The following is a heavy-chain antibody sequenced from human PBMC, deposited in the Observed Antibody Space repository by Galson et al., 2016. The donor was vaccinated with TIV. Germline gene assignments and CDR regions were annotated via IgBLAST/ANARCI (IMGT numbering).Heavy chain of an antibody. J-gene: IGHJ4*02. Sequence: QSGAEVKKPGESLKISCKGSGYSFTNSYIAWVRQMPGKGLEWMAIIYPGDSDTRYSPSFQGQVTISADKSISTAYLQWSSLKASDTVMYFCARVVTSTSPFDYWGQGTLVTVSS. CDR3: ARVVTSTSPFDY. V-gene: IGHV5-51*03. CDR2: IYPGDSDT. D-gene: IGHD3-22*01. CDR1: GYSFTNSY.